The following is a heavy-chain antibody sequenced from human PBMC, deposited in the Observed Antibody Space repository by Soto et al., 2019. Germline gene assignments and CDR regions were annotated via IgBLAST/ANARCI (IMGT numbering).Heavy chain of an antibody. Sequence: QIILKESGPTLVKPTQTLTLTCNISGFSVSTTSVGVGWIRQPPGKALEWLALIYWDGDKRYSPSQKRRLTITKDTSKNQVVLTMTNMDPVDTGTYYCVYMPPQQWISFSVWGQGTIVIVSS. J-gene: IGHJ3*01. CDR3: VYMPPQQWISFSV. V-gene: IGHV2-5*04. CDR1: GFSVSTTSVG. D-gene: IGHD5-12*01. CDR2: IYWDGDK.